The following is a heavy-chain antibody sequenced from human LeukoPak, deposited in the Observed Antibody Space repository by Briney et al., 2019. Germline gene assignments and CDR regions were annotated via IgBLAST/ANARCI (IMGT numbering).Heavy chain of an antibody. J-gene: IGHJ4*02. D-gene: IGHD3-22*01. CDR3: ARAGYYYDSSGYYYDY. V-gene: IGHV3-66*01. Sequence: PGGSLRLSCAASGFTVSSNYMSWVRQAPGKGLEWVSVIYSGGSTYCADSVKGRFTISRDNSKNTLYLQMNSLRAEDTAVYYCARAGYYYDSSGYYYDYWGQGTLVTVSS. CDR2: IYSGGST. CDR1: GFTVSSNY.